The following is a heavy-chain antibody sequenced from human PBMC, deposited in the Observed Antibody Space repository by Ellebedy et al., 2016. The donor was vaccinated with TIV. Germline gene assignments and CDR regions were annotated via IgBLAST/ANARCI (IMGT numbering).Heavy chain of an antibody. D-gene: IGHD3-16*01. J-gene: IGHJ4*02. CDR1: NASVNSIY. Sequence: SETLSLTXFVSNASVNSIYWSWIRQTPGKGLEWIGYVHNSGSTYYNVPFKSRVSISIDSSKKNVFLNLRSVTAADTAIYYCARDSLLTRRLRGGLDYWGQGTLVTVSS. CDR2: VHNSGST. CDR3: ARDSLLTRRLRGGLDY. V-gene: IGHV4-59*02.